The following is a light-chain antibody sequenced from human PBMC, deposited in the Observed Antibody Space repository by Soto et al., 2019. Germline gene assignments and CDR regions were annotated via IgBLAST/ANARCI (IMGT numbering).Light chain of an antibody. J-gene: IGLJ1*01. V-gene: IGLV2-14*01. Sequence: QSALTQPASVSGSPGQSITISCTGTSSDVGGYNSVSWYQQYPGKAPQLMIYEVSNRPSGVSDRFSGSKSGNTASLIISGLKAEDEADYYCSSYTSRNTYVFGTGTKLTVL. CDR1: SSDVGGYNS. CDR2: EVS. CDR3: SSYTSRNTYV.